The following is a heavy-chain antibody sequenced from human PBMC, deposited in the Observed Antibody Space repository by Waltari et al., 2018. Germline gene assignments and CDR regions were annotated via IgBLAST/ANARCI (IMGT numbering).Heavy chain of an antibody. CDR3: ARQRGTTVMYYYFDL. CDR2: ISHSSGGA. CDR1: GGSFSDYF. Sequence: QVQLQQWGAGLLKPSETLSLTCAVSGGSFSDYFWSWLRPPPGKGLEWIGEISHSSGGATYRSASLKRRATISIDTSKKQISLELTSVTAADTAVYYCARQRGTTVMYYYFDLWGRGTLVSVSS. D-gene: IGHD4-17*01. J-gene: IGHJ2*01. V-gene: IGHV4-34*01.